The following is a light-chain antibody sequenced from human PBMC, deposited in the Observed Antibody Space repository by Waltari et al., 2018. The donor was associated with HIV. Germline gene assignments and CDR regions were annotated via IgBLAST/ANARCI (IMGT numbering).Light chain of an antibody. CDR3: MQGSEFPWT. CDR1: QSLVHRDGDTH. J-gene: IGKJ1*01. V-gene: IGKV2-24*01. CDR2: KIS. Sequence: DIVMTQSPLSLPVTLGQPASISCKSGQSLVHRDGDTHLSWLQQRPGQPPRLLLYKISHRFSGVPDRFSGSGAGTDFTLHISRVEAEDVGVYYCMQGSEFPWTFGQGTTLEIK.